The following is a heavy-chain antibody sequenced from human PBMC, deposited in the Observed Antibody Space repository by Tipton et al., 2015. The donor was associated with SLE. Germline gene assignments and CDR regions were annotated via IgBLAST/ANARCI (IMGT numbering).Heavy chain of an antibody. Sequence: SLRLSCTTSGFTFGNYAMTWVRQTPEKGLEWVGFVRSNTYGGTTEYAASVQGRFTISRDDSKSIVSLQMDSLKIEDTGLYYCTRGDVGSLPSYGLDVWGQGTTVIVS. J-gene: IGHJ6*02. CDR1: GFTFGNYA. CDR3: TRGDVGSLPSYGLDV. D-gene: IGHD5-24*01. CDR2: VRSNTYGGTT. V-gene: IGHV3-49*04.